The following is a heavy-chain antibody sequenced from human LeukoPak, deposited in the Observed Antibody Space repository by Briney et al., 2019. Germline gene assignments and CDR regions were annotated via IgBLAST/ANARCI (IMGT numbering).Heavy chain of an antibody. CDR2: ISYDGSNK. J-gene: IGHJ4*02. CDR3: ARDRAAADLDY. V-gene: IGHV3-30*03. CDR1: GFTFSSYG. D-gene: IGHD6-13*01. Sequence: GRSLRLSCAASGFTFSSYGMHWVRQAPGKGLEWVAVISYDGSNKYYADSVKGRLTISRDNSKNTLYLQMNSLRAEDTAVYYCARDRAAADLDYWGQGTLVTVSS.